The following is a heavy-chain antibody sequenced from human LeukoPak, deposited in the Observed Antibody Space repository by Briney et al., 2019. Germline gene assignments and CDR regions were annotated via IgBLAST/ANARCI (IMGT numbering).Heavy chain of an antibody. CDR1: GYTFTSYY. CDR2: INPNSGGT. CDR3: ARGGKGYYDRSGPGLSDY. J-gene: IGHJ4*02. D-gene: IGHD3-22*01. V-gene: IGHV1-2*02. Sequence: ASVKVSCKASGYTFTSYYMHWVRQAPGQGLEWMGWINPNSGGTNYAQKFQGRVTMTRDTSISTAYMELSRLRSDDTAVYYCARGGKGYYDRSGPGLSDYWGQGTLVPVSS.